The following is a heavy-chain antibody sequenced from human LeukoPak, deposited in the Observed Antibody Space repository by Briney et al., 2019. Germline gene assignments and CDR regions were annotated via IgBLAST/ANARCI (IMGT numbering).Heavy chain of an antibody. Sequence: SETLSLTCTVSGGSISSHYWSWIRQPPGKGLEWIAYIPDSGSTNYNPSLKGRVTISVDTSKNQFSLKLSSVTAADTAVYYCARTTVTTYFDNWGQGTLVTVSS. CDR1: GGSISSHY. J-gene: IGHJ4*02. CDR3: ARTTVTTYFDN. V-gene: IGHV4-59*11. CDR2: IPDSGST. D-gene: IGHD4-17*01.